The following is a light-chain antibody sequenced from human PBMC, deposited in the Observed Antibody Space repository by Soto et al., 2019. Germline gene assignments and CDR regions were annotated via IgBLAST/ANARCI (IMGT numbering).Light chain of an antibody. CDR3: QQLHGYPIT. CDR1: QGIDTS. CDR2: AAS. Sequence: ILLTQSPSSLSASVVDRVTITCLASQGIDTSLAWYQQKPGKAPKLLIYAASNFQSGVPSRFSGSGSGTHFTLTISSLQPEDFATYYCQQLHGYPITFGQGTRLEIK. J-gene: IGKJ5*01. V-gene: IGKV1-9*01.